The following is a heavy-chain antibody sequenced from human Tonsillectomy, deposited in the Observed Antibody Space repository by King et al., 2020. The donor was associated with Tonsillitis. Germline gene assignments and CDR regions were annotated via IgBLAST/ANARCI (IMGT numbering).Heavy chain of an antibody. CDR3: ASLDDSGDY. Sequence: VQLQQWGAGLLKPSETLSLTCAVYGGSFSDDYWSWIRQPPGKGLEGIGEINHSGSTNYNPSLKSRVTISVDTSKNQFSLKVSSVTAADTAVYYCASLDDSGDYWGQGSLVTVSS. V-gene: IGHV4-34*01. J-gene: IGHJ4*02. D-gene: IGHD3-10*01. CDR1: GGSFSDDY. CDR2: INHSGST.